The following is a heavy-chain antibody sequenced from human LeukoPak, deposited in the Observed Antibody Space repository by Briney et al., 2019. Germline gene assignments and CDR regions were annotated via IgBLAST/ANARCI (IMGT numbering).Heavy chain of an antibody. Sequence: PGGSLRLSCAASGFTVSSNYMSWVRQAPGKGLEWVSVIYSGGNTYYADSVKGRFTISRGNSKNTLYLQMNSLRAEDTAVYYCAREYSSSSGDYWGQGTLVTVSS. CDR2: IYSGGNT. J-gene: IGHJ4*02. V-gene: IGHV3-66*01. CDR3: AREYSSSSGDY. D-gene: IGHD6-6*01. CDR1: GFTVSSNY.